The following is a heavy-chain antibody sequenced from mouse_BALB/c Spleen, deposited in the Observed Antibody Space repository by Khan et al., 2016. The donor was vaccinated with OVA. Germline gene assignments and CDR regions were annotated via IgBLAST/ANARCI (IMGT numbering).Heavy chain of an antibody. CDR1: GFNIKDYY. CDR2: IDPENGNT. V-gene: IGHV14-1*02. Sequence: VQLKESGAELVRPGALVKLSCKASGFNIKDYYIHRVKQRPEQGLEWIGGIDPENGNTIYDPKFQGKASITADTSSNTAYLQLSSLTSEDTAVYYCTRDGYSPWFAYWGQGTLVTVSA. CDR3: TRDGYSPWFAY. D-gene: IGHD2-3*01. J-gene: IGHJ3*01.